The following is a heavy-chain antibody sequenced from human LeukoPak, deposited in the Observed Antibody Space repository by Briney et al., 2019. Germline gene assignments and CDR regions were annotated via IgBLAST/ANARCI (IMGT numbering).Heavy chain of an antibody. D-gene: IGHD3-10*01. J-gene: IGHJ4*02. CDR3: ARGDGSGSYYNFDY. CDR2: ISGSGSTK. Sequence: GGSLRLSCAASGFTLSTYDMNWVRQAPGKGLQWVSYISGSGSTKFYADSVNGRFTISRDNAKNSLYLQMNSLRGEDTAVYFCARGDGSGSYYNFDYWGQGTLVTVSS. CDR1: GFTLSTYD. V-gene: IGHV3-48*03.